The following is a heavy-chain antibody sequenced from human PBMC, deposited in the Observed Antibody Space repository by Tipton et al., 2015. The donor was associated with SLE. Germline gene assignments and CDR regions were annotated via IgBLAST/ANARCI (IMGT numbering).Heavy chain of an antibody. D-gene: IGHD3-22*01. Sequence: TLSLTCTVSGGSISSSSYYWGWIRQPPGKGLEWIGNIYYTGNTFYSPSLKSRVTISVDTSKNQFSLKLSSVTAADTAVYYCARDEYRYDGTGYHLLGHFDYWGQGTLVTVSS. CDR3: ARDEYRYDGTGYHLLGHFDY. V-gene: IGHV4-39*07. CDR1: GGSISSSSYY. CDR2: IYYTGNT. J-gene: IGHJ4*02.